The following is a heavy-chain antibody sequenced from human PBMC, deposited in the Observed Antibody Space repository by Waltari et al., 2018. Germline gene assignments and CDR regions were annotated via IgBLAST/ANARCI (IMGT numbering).Heavy chain of an antibody. CDR2: IYYSGST. J-gene: IGHJ4*02. D-gene: IGHD6-13*01. Sequence: QLQLQESGPGLVKPSETLSLTCTVSGGSISSSSYYWGWIRQPPGKGLEWIGGIYYSGSTYYNPSLKSRVTISVDTSKNQFSLKLSSVTAADTAVYYCARVDGSSYDFDYWGQGTLVTVSS. V-gene: IGHV4-39*07. CDR1: GGSISSSSYY. CDR3: ARVDGSSYDFDY.